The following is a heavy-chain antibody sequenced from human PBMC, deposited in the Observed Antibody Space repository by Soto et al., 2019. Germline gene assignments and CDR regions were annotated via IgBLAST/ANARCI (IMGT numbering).Heavy chain of an antibody. D-gene: IGHD5-12*01. Sequence: QVQLVQSGAEVKKPGSSVKVSCKASGDTFSNHAISWVRQAPGQGLEWMGGIIPIFGPGNYAQNFQGRVTITADESTSTIFMELTSLRSEDTAVYYCAREGQGNGYNYSFDCWGQGTLVTVSS. CDR1: GDTFSNHA. CDR3: AREGQGNGYNYSFDC. J-gene: IGHJ4*02. V-gene: IGHV1-69*12. CDR2: IIPIFGPG.